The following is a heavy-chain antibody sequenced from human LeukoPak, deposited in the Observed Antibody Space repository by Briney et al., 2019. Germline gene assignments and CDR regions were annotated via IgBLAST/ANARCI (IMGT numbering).Heavy chain of an antibody. Sequence: PGGSLRLSCAASGFTFSSYWISWVRQAPGKGLEWVANIKQDGSEKYYVDSVKGRFTISRDNAKNSLYLQMNSLRAEDTAVYYCARDPRYCSSTSCHDAFDIWGQGTMVTVSS. V-gene: IGHV3-7*01. CDR3: ARDPRYCSSTSCHDAFDI. J-gene: IGHJ3*02. CDR2: IKQDGSEK. CDR1: GFTFSSYW. D-gene: IGHD2-2*01.